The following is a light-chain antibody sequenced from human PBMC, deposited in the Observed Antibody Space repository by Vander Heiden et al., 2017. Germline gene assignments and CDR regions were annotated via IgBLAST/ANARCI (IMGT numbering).Light chain of an antibody. Sequence: IVMTQSPLSLPVTPGEPASISCRSSQSLLHSNGYNYLDWYLQKPGQSPQLLIYLGSNRASGVPDRFSGSGSGTDFTLKISRVEAEDVGVYYCMQALQTPRVITFGQGTRLEIK. V-gene: IGKV2-28*01. CDR2: LGS. J-gene: IGKJ5*01. CDR1: QSLLHSNGYNY. CDR3: MQALQTPRVIT.